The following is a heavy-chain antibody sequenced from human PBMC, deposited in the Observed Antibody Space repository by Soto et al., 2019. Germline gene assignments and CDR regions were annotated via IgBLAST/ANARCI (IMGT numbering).Heavy chain of an antibody. V-gene: IGHV4-30-2*01. CDR3: ARVFAVVVPAANKGGMGWFDP. Sequence: SETLSLTCAVSGGSISSGGYSWIWIRQPPGKGLEWIGYIYHSGSTYYNPSLKSRVTISVDRSKNQFSLKLSSVTAADTAVYYCARVFAVVVPAANKGGMGWFDPWGQGTLVTVSS. CDR2: IYHSGST. J-gene: IGHJ5*02. D-gene: IGHD2-2*01. CDR1: GGSISSGGYS.